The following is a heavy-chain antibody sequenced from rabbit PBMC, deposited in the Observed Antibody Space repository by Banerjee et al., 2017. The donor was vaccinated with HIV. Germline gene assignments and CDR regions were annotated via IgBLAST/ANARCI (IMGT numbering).Heavy chain of an antibody. D-gene: IGHD5-1*01. J-gene: IGHJ4*01. CDR1: GFSFSSTYW. CDR2: IYTGSSGTT. CDR3: ARNVANIGTYLWNL. V-gene: IGHV1S45*01. Sequence: QEQLVESGGGLVQPEGSLTLTCTASGFSFSSTYWICWVRQAPGKGLEWIACIYTGSSGTTYYASWAKGRFTVSKTSSTTVTLQMTSLTAADTATYFCARNVANIGTYLWNLWGPGTLVTVS.